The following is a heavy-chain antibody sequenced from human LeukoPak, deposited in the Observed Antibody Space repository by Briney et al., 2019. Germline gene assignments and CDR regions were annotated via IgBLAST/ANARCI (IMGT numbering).Heavy chain of an antibody. CDR1: GFTFSSYG. CDR2: ISGSGGST. CDR3: AKDSTPDSSGSLDY. V-gene: IGHV3-23*01. D-gene: IGHD3-22*01. J-gene: IGHJ4*02. Sequence: GGTLRLSCAASGFTFSSYGMSWVRRAPGKGLEWVSAISGSGGSTYYADSVKGRFTISRDNAKNSLYLQMNSLRAEDTALYYCAKDSTPDSSGSLDYWGQGTLVTVSS.